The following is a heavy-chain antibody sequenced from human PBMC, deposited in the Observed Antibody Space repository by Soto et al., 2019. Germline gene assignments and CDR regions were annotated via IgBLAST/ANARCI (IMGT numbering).Heavy chain of an antibody. CDR1: GGTFTSHA. CDR3: ARGPSYYYYGMSV. Sequence: QVQLVQSGAEVKKPGSSVKVSCMASGGTFTSHAISWVRQAPGQGLEWMGGIIPIFDTPKYAQKFQGRVTIMADESTTIAYMELSSLRSEDTAVYYCARGPSYYYYGMSVWGQGTTVTGSS. V-gene: IGHV1-69*01. CDR2: IIPIFDTP. D-gene: IGHD1-26*01. J-gene: IGHJ6*02.